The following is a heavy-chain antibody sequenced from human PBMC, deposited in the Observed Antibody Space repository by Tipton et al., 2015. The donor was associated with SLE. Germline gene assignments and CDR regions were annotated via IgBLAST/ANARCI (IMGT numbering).Heavy chain of an antibody. Sequence: SLRLSCAASGFTFSTYAMSWVRQAPGRGLEWVSGISGSGDSTYDADSVKGRFTISRDNSKNTLYLQMNSLRAEDTAVYYCAKDLYDYYDGSGFYPSFDYWGQGTLVTVSS. CDR3: AKDLYDYYDGSGFYPSFDY. J-gene: IGHJ4*02. CDR2: ISGSGDST. V-gene: IGHV3-23*01. CDR1: GFTFSTYA. D-gene: IGHD3-22*01.